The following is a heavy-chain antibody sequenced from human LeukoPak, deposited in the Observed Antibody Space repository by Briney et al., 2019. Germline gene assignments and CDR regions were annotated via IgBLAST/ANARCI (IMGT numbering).Heavy chain of an antibody. CDR2: INPNSGGT. Sequence: GASVKVSCKASGYTFTGYYMHWVRQAPGQGLEWMGWINPNSGGTNYAQKFQGRVTMTRDTSISTAYMELSRLRSDDTAVYYCARTLYSSGWTLYYYYYMDVWGKGTTVTVSS. CDR3: ARTLYSSGWTLYYYYYMDV. V-gene: IGHV1-2*02. J-gene: IGHJ6*03. CDR1: GYTFTGYY. D-gene: IGHD6-19*01.